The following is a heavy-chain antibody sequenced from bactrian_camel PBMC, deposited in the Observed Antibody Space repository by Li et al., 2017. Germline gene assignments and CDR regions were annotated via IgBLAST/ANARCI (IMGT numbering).Heavy chain of an antibody. CDR1: ENTYGNYC. CDR2: IDSDGST. J-gene: IGHJ4*01. V-gene: IGHV3S53*01. Sequence: VQLVESGGGLVQPGGSLRLSCVVSENTYGNYCMGWFRQVPGKEREGVAVIDSDGSTSYADSGKGRFTLSQDDSKNTLYLQMNSLKPEDTAMYYCAAGRCPDTNDYWGQGTQVTVS. D-gene: IGHD1*01. CDR3: AAGRCPDTNDY.